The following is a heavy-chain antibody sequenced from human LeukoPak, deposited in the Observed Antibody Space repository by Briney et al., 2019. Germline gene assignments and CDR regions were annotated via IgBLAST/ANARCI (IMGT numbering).Heavy chain of an antibody. Sequence: ASVKVSCKASGYTFTGYFMHWVRQAPGQGLEWMGWINPNSGGTSYPQKFQGRVTMTRDTSISTAYMELSRLRSDDTAVYYCARGTTSEWTTDYWGQGTLVTVSS. CDR1: GYTFTGYF. V-gene: IGHV1-2*02. CDR2: INPNSGGT. D-gene: IGHD1/OR15-1a*01. CDR3: ARGTTSEWTTDY. J-gene: IGHJ4*02.